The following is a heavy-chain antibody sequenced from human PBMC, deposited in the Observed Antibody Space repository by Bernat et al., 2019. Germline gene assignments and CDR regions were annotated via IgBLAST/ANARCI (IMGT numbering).Heavy chain of an antibody. CDR3: VKDSGPYDSSGYSLGY. CDR1: GFTFSSYG. CDR2: VSYDGSNK. V-gene: IGHV3-30*18. Sequence: QVQLVESGGGVVQPGRSLRLSCAASGFTFSSYGMHWVLQAPGKGLEWVAVVSYDGSNKYYADSVKGRFTISRDNSKNTLYLQMNSLRAEDTAVYYCVKDSGPYDSSGYSLGYWGQGTLVTVSS. J-gene: IGHJ4*02. D-gene: IGHD3-22*01.